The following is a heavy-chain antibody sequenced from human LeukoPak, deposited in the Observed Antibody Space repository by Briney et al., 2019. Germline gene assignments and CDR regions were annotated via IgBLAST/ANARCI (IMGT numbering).Heavy chain of an antibody. CDR2: ISYDGSNK. V-gene: IGHV3-30*18. CDR1: GFTFSSYG. D-gene: IGHD3-3*01. CDR3: ANGNYDFWSGYPTVGVGFDY. J-gene: IGHJ4*02. Sequence: PGGSLRLSCAASGFTFSSYGMHWVRQAPGKGLEWVAVISYDGSNKYYADSVKGRFTISRDNSKNTLYLQMNSLRAEDTAVYYCANGNYDFWSGYPTVGVGFDYWGQGTLVTVSS.